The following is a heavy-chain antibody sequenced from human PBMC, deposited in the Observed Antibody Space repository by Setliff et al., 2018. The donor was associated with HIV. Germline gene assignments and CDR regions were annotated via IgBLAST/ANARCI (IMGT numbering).Heavy chain of an antibody. CDR3: ARNEDYYDSSGYYWFDL. CDR1: GYYFTTFW. Sequence: PGESLKISCKGSGYYFTTFWIAWVRQMPGKGLEWMGFIYPGDSHTTYSPSFQGQVTISVDTSVSTAYLQWSSLKASDTAMYFCARNEDYYDSSGYYWFDLWGQGTLVTVSS. D-gene: IGHD3-22*01. CDR2: IYPGDSHT. V-gene: IGHV5-51*01. J-gene: IGHJ5*02.